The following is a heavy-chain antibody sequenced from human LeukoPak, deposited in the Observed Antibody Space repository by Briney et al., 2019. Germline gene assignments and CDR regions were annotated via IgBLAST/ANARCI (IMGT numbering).Heavy chain of an antibody. CDR3: ARTPPSYYDILTGSEGIDY. CDR1: GFTFSSYW. Sequence: PGGSLRLSCAASGFTFSSYWMHWVRQAPGKGLVWVSRINSDGSSTSYADSVKGRFTISRDNAKNTLYLQMNSLRAEDTAVYYCARTPPSYYDILTGSEGIDYWGQGTLVTVSS. D-gene: IGHD3-9*01. V-gene: IGHV3-74*01. CDR2: INSDGSST. J-gene: IGHJ4*02.